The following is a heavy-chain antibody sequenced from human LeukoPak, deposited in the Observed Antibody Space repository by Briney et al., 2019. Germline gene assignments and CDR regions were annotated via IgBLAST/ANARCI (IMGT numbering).Heavy chain of an antibody. D-gene: IGHD5-12*01. CDR1: GFTFSSYW. Sequence: GGSLRLSCAASGFTFSSYWMSWVRQAPGKGLEWVSSISSSSSYIYYADSVKGRFTISRDNAKNSLYLQMNSLRAEDTAVYYYARVLRGYPRPDAFDIWGQGTMVTVSS. J-gene: IGHJ3*02. V-gene: IGHV3-21*01. CDR3: ARVLRGYPRPDAFDI. CDR2: ISSSSSYI.